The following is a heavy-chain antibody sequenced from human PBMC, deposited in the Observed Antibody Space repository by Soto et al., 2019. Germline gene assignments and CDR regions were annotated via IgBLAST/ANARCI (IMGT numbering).Heavy chain of an antibody. CDR2: IKQDGSEE. J-gene: IGHJ6*02. Sequence: EVQLVESGGGLVQPGGSLRLSCVDSGFTFSSYWMSWVRXXXXXXLEWVGNIKQDGSEENYVDSLKGRFTISRDNAKNSXYXQXXXLXXXDXAVYYCARIAATGRGWDVWGQGTTVVVSS. D-gene: IGHD6-13*01. CDR1: GFTFSSYW. CDR3: ARIAATGRGWDV. V-gene: IGHV3-7*01.